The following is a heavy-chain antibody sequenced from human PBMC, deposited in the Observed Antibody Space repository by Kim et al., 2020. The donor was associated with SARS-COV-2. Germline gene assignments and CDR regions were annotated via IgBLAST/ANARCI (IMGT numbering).Heavy chain of an antibody. Sequence: GGSLRLSCAASGFTVSSNYMSWVRQAPGKGLEWVSVIYSGGSTYYADSVKGRFTISRDNSKNTLYLQMNSLRAEDTAVYYCARAYCGGDCWGTNYYYGMDVWGQGTTVTVSS. CDR2: IYSGGST. J-gene: IGHJ6*02. CDR3: ARAYCGGDCWGTNYYYGMDV. D-gene: IGHD2-21*02. V-gene: IGHV3-53*01. CDR1: GFTVSSNY.